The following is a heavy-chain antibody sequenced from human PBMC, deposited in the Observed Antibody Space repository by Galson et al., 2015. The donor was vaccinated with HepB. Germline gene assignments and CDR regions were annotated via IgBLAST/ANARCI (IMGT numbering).Heavy chain of an antibody. J-gene: IGHJ4*02. CDR1: GFTVSSNY. CDR2: IYSGGNT. Sequence: SLRLSCAASGFTVSSNYMSWVRQAPGKGLECVSVIYSGGNTDYADSVKGRFTISSDNSKNTLSLQMNSLRAEDTAVYYCARGYSNYWYSGLGFWGQGTLVTVSS. CDR3: ARGYSNYWYSGLGF. V-gene: IGHV3-53*01. D-gene: IGHD6-13*01.